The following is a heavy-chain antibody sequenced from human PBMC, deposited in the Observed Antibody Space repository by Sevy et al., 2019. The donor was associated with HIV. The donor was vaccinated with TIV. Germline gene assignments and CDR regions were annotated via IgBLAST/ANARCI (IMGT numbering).Heavy chain of an antibody. D-gene: IGHD5-12*01. CDR2: IYYSGST. J-gene: IGHJ4*02. Sequence: SETLSLTCTVSGGSISSSSYYWGWIRQPPGKGLEWIGSIYYSGSTYYNPSLKSRVTISVDTSKNQFSLKLSSVTAADTAVYYCASSMVATVPLPFDYWGQGTLVTVSS. CDR1: GGSISSSSYY. CDR3: ASSMVATVPLPFDY. V-gene: IGHV4-39*07.